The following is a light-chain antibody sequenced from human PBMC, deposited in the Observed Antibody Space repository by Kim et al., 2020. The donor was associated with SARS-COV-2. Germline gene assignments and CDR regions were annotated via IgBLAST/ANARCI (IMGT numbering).Light chain of an antibody. J-gene: IGKJ4*01. CDR2: DAS. Sequence: PGERATLSCRASQSVSSYLAWYHQKPGQAPRLLIYDASNRATGIPARFSGSGSGTDFTLTISSLEPEDFAVYYCQQRSNWPLTFGGGTKVDIK. V-gene: IGKV3-11*01. CDR1: QSVSSY. CDR3: QQRSNWPLT.